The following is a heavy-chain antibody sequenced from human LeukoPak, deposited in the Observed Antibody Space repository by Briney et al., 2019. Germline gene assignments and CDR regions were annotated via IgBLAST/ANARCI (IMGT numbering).Heavy chain of an antibody. J-gene: IGHJ2*01. CDR2: INHSGST. V-gene: IGHV4-34*01. CDR3: ARDREDFWSGYPYWYFDL. Sequence: SETLSLTCAVYGGSFSGYYWSWIRQPPGKGLEWIGEINHSGSTNYNPSLKSRVTISVDTSKNQFSLKLSSVTAADTAVYYCARDREDFWSGYPYWYFDLWGRGTLVTVSS. D-gene: IGHD3-3*01. CDR1: GGSFSGYY.